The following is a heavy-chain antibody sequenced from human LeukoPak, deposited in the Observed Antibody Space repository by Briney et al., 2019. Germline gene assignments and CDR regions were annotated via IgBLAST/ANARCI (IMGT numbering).Heavy chain of an antibody. Sequence: GGSLRLSCAAYGLTFSSYEMNWVRQAQGKGLEWDSYISSSGSTIYYAGSVKGRFTISRDNAKSTLYLQMNSLRSEDTAVYYCAELGITMIGGVWGKGTTVTISS. CDR2: ISSSGSTI. CDR3: AELGITMIGGV. CDR1: GLTFSSYE. V-gene: IGHV3-48*03. D-gene: IGHD3-10*02. J-gene: IGHJ6*04.